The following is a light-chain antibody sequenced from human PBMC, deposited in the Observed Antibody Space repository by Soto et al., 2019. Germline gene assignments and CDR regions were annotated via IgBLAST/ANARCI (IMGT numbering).Light chain of an antibody. CDR3: QKRSNWL. J-gene: IGKJ3*01. Sequence: DIVLTQSPATLSLSPGERATLSCRASQSVSTYVAWYQQKPGQAPRLLIYDASNRATGIPARFSGSGSGTEFTLKISRIAPADFAVYYCQKRSNWLVGPGTKVDIK. V-gene: IGKV3-11*01. CDR1: QSVSTY. CDR2: DAS.